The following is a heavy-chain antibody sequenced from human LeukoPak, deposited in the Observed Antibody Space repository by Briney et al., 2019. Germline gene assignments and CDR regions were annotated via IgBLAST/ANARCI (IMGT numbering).Heavy chain of an antibody. CDR1: GGSFSGYY. D-gene: IGHD3-3*01. Sequence: PSETLSLTCAVYGGSFSGYYWSWIRQPPGKGLEWIGEINHSGSTNYNPSLKSRVTISVDTSKNQFSLKLSPVTAADTAVYYCAEGAFKLYYDFWSGYRDYWGQGTLVTVSS. CDR2: INHSGST. J-gene: IGHJ4*02. V-gene: IGHV4-34*01. CDR3: AEGAFKLYYDFWSGYRDY.